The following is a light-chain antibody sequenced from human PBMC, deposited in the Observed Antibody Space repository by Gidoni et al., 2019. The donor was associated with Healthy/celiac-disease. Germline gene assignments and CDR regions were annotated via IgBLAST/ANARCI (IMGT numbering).Light chain of an antibody. J-gene: IGLJ1*01. V-gene: IGLV2-11*01. CDR2: DVS. CDR1: SSDVGGYNY. Sequence: QSALTQPRSVSGYPGQSVTISCTGTSSDVGGYNYVSWYQQHPGKAPKLMIYDVSKRPSGVPDRFSGSKSGNTASLTISGLQAEDEADYYCCSYAGSQVVFGTGTKVTVL. CDR3: CSYAGSQVV.